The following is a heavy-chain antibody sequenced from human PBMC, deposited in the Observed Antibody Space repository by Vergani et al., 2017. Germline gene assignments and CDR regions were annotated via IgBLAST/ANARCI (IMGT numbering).Heavy chain of an antibody. Sequence: QVQLVQSGAEVKKPGSSVKVSCKASGGTFSSYTISWVRQAPGQGLEWMGRISTILGIANYEQEFKGRVTITADKSTRTAYMELSSLRSEATAVYYCARDLAGIYPFDPWGQGTLVTVSS. J-gene: IGHJ5*02. CDR3: ARDLAGIYPFDP. V-gene: IGHV1-69*08. CDR1: GGTFSSYT. CDR2: ISTILGIA. D-gene: IGHD3-10*01.